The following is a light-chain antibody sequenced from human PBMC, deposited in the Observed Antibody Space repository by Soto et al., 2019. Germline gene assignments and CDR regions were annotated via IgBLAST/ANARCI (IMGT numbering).Light chain of an antibody. CDR1: QSVFYSANNKSY. Sequence: VMTQSPDSLAVSLCDRSTIDCESSQSVFYSANNKSYLAWYQQKPGQRPKLLVYWASVRESGVPDRFSGSGSGTHFTLTISSLRPEDAALYFCHQHYASPWLFGPGTTVAIK. V-gene: IGKV4-1*01. J-gene: IGKJ1*01. CDR3: HQHYASPWL. CDR2: WAS.